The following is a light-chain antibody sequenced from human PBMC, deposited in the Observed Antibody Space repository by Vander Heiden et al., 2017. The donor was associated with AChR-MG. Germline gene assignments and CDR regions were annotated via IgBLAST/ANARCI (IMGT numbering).Light chain of an antibody. V-gene: IGKV3-11*01. CDR2: DAS. J-gene: IGKJ4*01. Sequence: EIVLTQSPATLSLSPGERATLSCRASQSVSSYLAWYQQNPGQAPRLLIYDASNRATGIPARFSGSGSGTDFTLTISSLEPEDFAVYYCQQRSNLLTFGGGTKVEIK. CDR1: QSVSSY. CDR3: QQRSNLLT.